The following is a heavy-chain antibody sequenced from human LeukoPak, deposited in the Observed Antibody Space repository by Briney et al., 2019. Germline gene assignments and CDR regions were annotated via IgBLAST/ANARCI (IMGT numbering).Heavy chain of an antibody. V-gene: IGHV3-20*04. Sequence: PGGSLRLSCAASGCTFDDYGMSWVRQAPGKGLEWVAGINWNGGSTGYADSVEGGFPLSSDHATNSLYMQMHSLRAEDTAVYYSARDLDGTSYFAYWGQGTLVTVSS. D-gene: IGHD1-7*01. CDR1: GCTFDDYG. J-gene: IGHJ4*02. CDR2: INWNGGST. CDR3: ARDLDGTSYFAY.